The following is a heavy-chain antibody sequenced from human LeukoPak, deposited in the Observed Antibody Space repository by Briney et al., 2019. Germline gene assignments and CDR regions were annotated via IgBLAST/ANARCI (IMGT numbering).Heavy chain of an antibody. D-gene: IGHD6-13*01. CDR2: TYYRSNWYN. Sequence: SQTLSLTCAISGDSVSSNSAAWNWIRQSPSRGLEWLGRTYYRSNWYNDYALSVKSRITINPDTSKNQFSLQLNSVTPEDTAVYYCARGGVRRAAAGSLYFDYWGQGTLVTVSS. J-gene: IGHJ4*02. CDR1: GDSVSSNSAA. CDR3: ARGGVRRAAAGSLYFDY. V-gene: IGHV6-1*01.